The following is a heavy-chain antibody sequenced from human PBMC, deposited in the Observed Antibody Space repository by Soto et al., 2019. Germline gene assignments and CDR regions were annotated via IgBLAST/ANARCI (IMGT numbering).Heavy chain of an antibody. Sequence: SETLSLTCTVSGGSISSYYWSWIRQPARKGLEWIGRIYTSGSTNYNPSLKSRVTMSVDTSKNQFSLKLSSMTAADTAVYYCARDLGILTGYPARDNWFDPWGQGTLVTVS. D-gene: IGHD3-9*01. V-gene: IGHV4-4*07. CDR1: GGSISSYY. CDR3: ARDLGILTGYPARDNWFDP. CDR2: IYTSGST. J-gene: IGHJ5*02.